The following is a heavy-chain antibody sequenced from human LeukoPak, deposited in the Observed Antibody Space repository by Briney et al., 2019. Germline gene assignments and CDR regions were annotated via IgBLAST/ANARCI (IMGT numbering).Heavy chain of an antibody. J-gene: IGHJ4*02. V-gene: IGHV3-53*04. D-gene: IGHD6-13*01. CDR1: GFTVSSNY. CDR3: ETAYSPLGFDY. CDR2: IYTAGNT. Sequence: GGSLRFSCAASGFTVSSNYMSWVRQAPGKGLGWVSVIYTAGNTYYATFVRGRFTISRHNSNNTLHLQMNRLGVEDTAVYYCETAYSPLGFDYWGQGTLVTVSS.